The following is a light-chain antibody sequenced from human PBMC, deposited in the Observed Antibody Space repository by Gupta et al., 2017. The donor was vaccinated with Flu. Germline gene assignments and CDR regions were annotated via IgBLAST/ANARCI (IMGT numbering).Light chain of an antibody. CDR3: QQSDTVPWT. J-gene: IGKJ1*01. CDR1: QSISSY. CDR2: AAS. V-gene: IGKV1-39*01. Sequence: DIQMTQSPSSLSASVGDSVTITCRASQSISSYLSWYQHKPGKAPKLLIYAASSLQSGVPSRFSGSGSGTXFALTIXSLQPEDFATYYCQQSDTVPWTFGXGTKVEI.